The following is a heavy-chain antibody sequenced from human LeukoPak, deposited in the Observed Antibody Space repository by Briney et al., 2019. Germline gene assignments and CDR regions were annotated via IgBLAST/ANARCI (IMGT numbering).Heavy chain of an antibody. J-gene: IGHJ5*02. CDR3: AKNINYDFWSGYFP. CDR2: ISGSGDST. D-gene: IGHD3-3*01. Sequence: GASLRLSCAASGFTFSTYVMSCVSQAPGEGLEWVSGISGSGDSTYYADSVKGRFTTSRDNPTNTLYMQMNSLRAEDTAVYYCAKNINYDFWSGYFPWGQGTLVTVSS. V-gene: IGHV3-23*01. CDR1: GFTFSTYV.